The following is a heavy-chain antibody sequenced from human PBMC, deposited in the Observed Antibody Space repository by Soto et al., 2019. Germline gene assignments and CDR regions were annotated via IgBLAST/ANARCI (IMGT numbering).Heavy chain of an antibody. CDR1: GGTFSSYT. J-gene: IGHJ4*02. V-gene: IGHV1-69*08. CDR2: IIPILGLT. Sequence: QVQLVQSGAEVKKPGSSVKVSCKASGGTFSSYTIGWVRQAPGQGLEWMGRIIPILGLTNYAQKFQGRVTITADKSTNTAYMELSALRSEDTAVYYCARDPRGDRHDYGGTSPPYFDYWGQGTLVTVSS. D-gene: IGHD4-17*01. CDR3: ARDPRGDRHDYGGTSPPYFDY.